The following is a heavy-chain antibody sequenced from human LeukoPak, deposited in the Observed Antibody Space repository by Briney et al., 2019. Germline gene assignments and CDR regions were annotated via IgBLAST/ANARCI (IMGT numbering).Heavy chain of an antibody. CDR3: ARERDHCSSTSCYISRRGWFDP. CDR2: IIPIFGTA. D-gene: IGHD2-2*02. CDR1: GGTFSSYA. V-gene: IGHV1-69*05. Sequence: ASVKVSCKASGGTFSSYAISWVRQAPGQGLEWMGGIIPIFGTANYAQKFQGRVTITTDESTSTAYMELSSLRSEDTAVYYCARERDHCSSTSCYISRRGWFDPWGQGTLVSVSS. J-gene: IGHJ5*02.